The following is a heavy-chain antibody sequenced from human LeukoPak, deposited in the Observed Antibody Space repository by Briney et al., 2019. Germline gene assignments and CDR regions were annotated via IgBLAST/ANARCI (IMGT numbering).Heavy chain of an antibody. CDR3: ARDTIAAPGDIDY. CDR2: INNDESTT. CDR1: GFTFSYYW. J-gene: IGHJ4*02. D-gene: IGHD6-13*01. Sequence: GGSLRLSCAASGFTFSYYWMHWVRQDPGKGLVWVSLINNDESTTTYADSVKGRFTISRDNAKNTLYLQMNSLRAEDTAVYYCARDTIAAPGDIDYWGQGTLVTVSS. V-gene: IGHV3-74*01.